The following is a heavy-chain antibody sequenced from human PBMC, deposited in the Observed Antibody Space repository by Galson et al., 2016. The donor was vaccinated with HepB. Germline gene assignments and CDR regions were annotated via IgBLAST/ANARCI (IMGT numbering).Heavy chain of an antibody. D-gene: IGHD2-15*01. CDR1: GGSLSSNPYS. CDR3: ASEMTPEGMDV. J-gene: IGHJ6*02. V-gene: IGHV4-39*01. CDR2: FYYSGST. Sequence: SETLSLTCTVSGGSLSSNPYSWGWIRQLPGKGLEWIGSFYYSGSTYYNPSLKSRVTISVDTSKNQFSLKLNSVTAADTAVYYCASEMTPEGMDVSGQGTTVTVSS.